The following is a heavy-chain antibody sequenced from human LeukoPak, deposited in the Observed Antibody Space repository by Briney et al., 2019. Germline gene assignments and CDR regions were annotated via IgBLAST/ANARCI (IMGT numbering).Heavy chain of an antibody. D-gene: IGHD6-13*01. V-gene: IGHV3-23*01. J-gene: IGHJ4*02. CDR1: GFTFDDYA. CDR3: AKTGTPWYYFDY. CDR2: IGGSGATT. Sequence: GGSLRLSCAASGFTFDDYAMHWVRQAPGKGLEWVSAIGGSGATTYYADSVRGRFTISRDNSKNTLYLQMNSLRAEDTAVYYCAKTGTPWYYFDYWGQGTLVTVSS.